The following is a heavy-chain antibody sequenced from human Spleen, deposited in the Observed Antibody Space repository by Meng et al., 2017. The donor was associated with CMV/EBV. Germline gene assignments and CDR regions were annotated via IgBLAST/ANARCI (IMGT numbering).Heavy chain of an antibody. J-gene: IGHJ5*02. V-gene: IGHV3-7*01. D-gene: IGHD2-2*02. CDR2: IKRDGREK. Sequence: GESLKISCAVSGFTFSSHWMGWVRQAPGKGLEWVANIKRDGREKYYADSVKGRFTISRDNAKNSLYLQMNSLRGVDTAIYYCARGVYCSSTSCYTVDWFDPWGQGTLVTVSS. CDR3: ARGVYCSSTSCYTVDWFDP. CDR1: GFTFSSHW.